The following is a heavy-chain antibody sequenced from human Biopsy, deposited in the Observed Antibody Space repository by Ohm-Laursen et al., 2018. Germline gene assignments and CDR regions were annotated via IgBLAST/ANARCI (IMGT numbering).Heavy chain of an antibody. CDR2: INPGGNST. V-gene: IGHV1-46*01. CDR3: VLASFDY. CDR1: RYTFTTYY. Sequence: ASVKVSRKASRYTFTTYYIHWVRQAPGQGLEWMGIINPGGNSTAYTQNFQGRVTMTWDTSTTTVYMELSSLRSEDTAVYYCVLASFDYWGQGTLVTVPS. J-gene: IGHJ4*02.